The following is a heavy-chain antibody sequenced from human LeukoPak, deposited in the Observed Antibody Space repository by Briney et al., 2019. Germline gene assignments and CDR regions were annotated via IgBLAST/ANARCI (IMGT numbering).Heavy chain of an antibody. CDR2: INPNSGGT. J-gene: IGHJ3*02. Sequence: ASVKVSCKASGYTFTGYYMHWVRQAPGQGLEWMGWINPNSGGTNYAQKFQGRVTMTRDTSISTAYMELSRLRSDDTAVYYCAREYSSSSWGFAFDIWGQGTMVTVSS. D-gene: IGHD6-6*01. V-gene: IGHV1-2*02. CDR3: AREYSSSSWGFAFDI. CDR1: GYTFTGYY.